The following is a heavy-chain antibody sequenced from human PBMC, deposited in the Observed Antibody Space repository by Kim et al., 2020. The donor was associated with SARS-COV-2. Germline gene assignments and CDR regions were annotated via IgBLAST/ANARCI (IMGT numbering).Heavy chain of an antibody. V-gene: IGHV3-74*01. CDR2: INSAGSST. CDR3: ARDWGGDVLLWFGESYFDY. Sequence: GGSLRLSCAASGFTFSSYWMHWVRQAPGKGLVWVSRINSAGSSTSYADSVKGRFTISRDNAKNTLYLQMNSLRAEDTAVYYCARDWGGDVLLWFGESYFDYWGQGTLVTVSS. CDR1: GFTFSSYW. D-gene: IGHD3-10*01. J-gene: IGHJ4*02.